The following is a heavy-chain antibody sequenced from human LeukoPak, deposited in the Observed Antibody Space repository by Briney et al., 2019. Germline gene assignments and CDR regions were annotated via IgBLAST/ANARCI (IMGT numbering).Heavy chain of an antibody. J-gene: IGHJ3*02. CDR1: GYTFTSYA. Sequence: ASVKVSCKASGYTFTSYAMNWVRQAPGQGLDWMGWINPNSGGTNYAQKFQGRVTMTRDTSISTAYMELSRLRSDDTAVYYCAISARLRYRSNDAFDIWGQGTMVTVSS. CDR2: INPNSGGT. D-gene: IGHD5-12*01. V-gene: IGHV1-2*02. CDR3: AISARLRYRSNDAFDI.